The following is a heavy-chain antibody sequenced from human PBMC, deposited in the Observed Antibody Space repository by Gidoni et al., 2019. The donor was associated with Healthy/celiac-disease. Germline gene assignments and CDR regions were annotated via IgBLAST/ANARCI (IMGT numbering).Heavy chain of an antibody. V-gene: IGHV4-59*01. CDR1: GGSISSYY. D-gene: IGHD6-13*01. CDR3: ARTPFIAAGQYYYYYYGMDV. Sequence: QVQLQESGPALVKPSETLSLTCTVSGGSISSYYWSWIRQPPGKGLEWIGYIYYSGSTNYNPSLKSRVTISVDTSKNQFSLKRGSVTAADTAVNYCARTPFIAAGQYYYYYYGMDVWGQGTTVTVSS. CDR2: IYYSGST. J-gene: IGHJ6*02.